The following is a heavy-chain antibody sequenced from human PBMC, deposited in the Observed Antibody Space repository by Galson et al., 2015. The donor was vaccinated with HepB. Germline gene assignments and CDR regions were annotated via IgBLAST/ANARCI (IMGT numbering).Heavy chain of an antibody. CDR2: IKSKTDGGTT. CDR1: GFTFSNAW. CDR3: TTEHYYDSSGYSHVGFDY. D-gene: IGHD3-22*01. J-gene: IGHJ4*02. Sequence: SLRLSCAASGFTFSNAWMSWVRQAPGKGLEWVGRIKSKTDGGTTDYAAPVKGRFTISRDDSKNTLYLQMNSLKTEDTAVYYCTTEHYYDSSGYSHVGFDYWGQGTLVTVSS. V-gene: IGHV3-15*01.